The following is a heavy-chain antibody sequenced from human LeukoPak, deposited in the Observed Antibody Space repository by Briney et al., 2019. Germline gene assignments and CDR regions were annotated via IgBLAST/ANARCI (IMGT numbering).Heavy chain of an antibody. D-gene: IGHD1-1*01. CDR1: GGSISSYY. J-gene: IGHJ5*01. Sequence: SETLSLTCTVSGGSISSYYWSWIRHPPGKGQEWIGYIYYSGSTNYNPSLKSRVTISLDTSKNQFSLKLSSVTAADTAVYYCARQSRATGTLDSWGQGTLVTVSS. CDR2: IYYSGST. V-gene: IGHV4-59*08. CDR3: ARQSRATGTLDS.